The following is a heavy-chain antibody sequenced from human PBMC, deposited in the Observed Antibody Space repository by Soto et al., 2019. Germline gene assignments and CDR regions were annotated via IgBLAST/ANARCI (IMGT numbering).Heavy chain of an antibody. CDR2: IIPILGIA. J-gene: IGHJ5*02. V-gene: IGHV1-69*02. CDR3: ARVELMVRGVIGWFDP. D-gene: IGHD3-10*01. Sequence: PGPPVKVSCKASGGTFSSYTISWVRQAPGQGLDWMGRIIPILGIANYAQKFQGRVTITADKSTSTAYMELSSLRSEDTAVYYCARVELMVRGVIGWFDPWGQGTLVTVSS. CDR1: GGTFSSYT.